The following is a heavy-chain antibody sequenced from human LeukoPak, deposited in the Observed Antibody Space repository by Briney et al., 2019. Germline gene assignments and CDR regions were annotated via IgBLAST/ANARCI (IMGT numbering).Heavy chain of an antibody. J-gene: IGHJ1*01. CDR1: GGSISAISGGPYY. CDR3: ARIYSSSTLLGYFQH. D-gene: IGHD6-6*01. Sequence: SETLSLTCTVSGGSISAISGGPYYWGWIRQPPGKGLEWIGSIYYSGSTYYNPSLKSRVTISVDTSKNQFSLRLSSVTAADTAVYYCARIYSSSTLLGYFQHWGQGTLVTVSS. CDR2: IYYSGST. V-gene: IGHV4-39*01.